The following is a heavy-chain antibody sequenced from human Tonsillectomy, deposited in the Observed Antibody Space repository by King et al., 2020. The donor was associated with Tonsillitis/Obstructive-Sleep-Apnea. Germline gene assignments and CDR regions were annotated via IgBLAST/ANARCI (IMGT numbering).Heavy chain of an antibody. CDR1: GFTFSSYA. Sequence: VQLVESGGGVVQPGRSLRLSCVVSGFTFSSYAMHWVRQAPGKGLEWVAVISYDGGNKYYADSVKGRFTISRDNSKNTLYLQMNSLRAEDTAVYYCARYTDCSGGSCYSFGYYYGMDVWGQGTTVTVSS. D-gene: IGHD2-15*01. V-gene: IGHV3-30*04. CDR2: ISYDGGNK. J-gene: IGHJ6*02. CDR3: ARYTDCSGGSCYSFGYYYGMDV.